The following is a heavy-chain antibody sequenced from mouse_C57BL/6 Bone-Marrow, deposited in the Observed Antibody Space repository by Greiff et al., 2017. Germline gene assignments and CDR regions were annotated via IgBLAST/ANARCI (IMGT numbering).Heavy chain of an antibody. V-gene: IGHV1-18*01. CDR1: GYTFTDYN. D-gene: IGHD1-1*01. J-gene: IGHJ1*03. CDR3: ARTGPERSIVAPTEYFDV. CDR2: INPNNGGT. Sequence: VQLQQSGPELVKPGASVKIPCKASGYTFTDYNMDWVKQSHGKSLEWIGDINPNNGGTIYNQKFKGKATLTVDKSSSTAYMELRSLTSEDTAVYYCARTGPERSIVAPTEYFDVWGTGTTVTVSS.